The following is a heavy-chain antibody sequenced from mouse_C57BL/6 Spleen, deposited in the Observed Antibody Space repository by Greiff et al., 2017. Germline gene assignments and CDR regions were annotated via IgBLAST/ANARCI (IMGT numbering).Heavy chain of an antibody. D-gene: IGHD1-1*01. CDR2: IDPENGDT. CDR1: GFNIKDDY. CDR3: TTGITTKDY. J-gene: IGHJ2*01. V-gene: IGHV14-4*01. Sequence: EVKVVESGAELVRPGASVKLSCTASGFNIKDDYMHWVKQRPEQGLEWIGWIDPENGDTEYASKFQGKATITADTSSNTAYLQLSSLTSEDTAVYYCTTGITTKDYWGQGTTLTVSS.